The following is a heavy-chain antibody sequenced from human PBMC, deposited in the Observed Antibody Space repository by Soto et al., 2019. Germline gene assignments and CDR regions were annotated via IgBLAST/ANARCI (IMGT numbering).Heavy chain of an antibody. CDR2: IWYDGSNK. Sequence: GGSLRLSCAASGFSFSSYGMHWVRQAPGKGLEWVAVIWYDGSNKYYADSVKGRFTISRDNSKNTLFVQMNSLRAEDTAVYYCARDPYNWKGGYYYYYMDVWGKGTTVTVSS. J-gene: IGHJ6*03. CDR1: GFSFSSYG. D-gene: IGHD1-1*01. CDR3: ARDPYNWKGGYYYYYMDV. V-gene: IGHV3-33*01.